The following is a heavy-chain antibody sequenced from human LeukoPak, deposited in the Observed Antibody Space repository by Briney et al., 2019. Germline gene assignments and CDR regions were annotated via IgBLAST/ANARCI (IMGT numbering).Heavy chain of an antibody. CDR1: GFTFSTST. CDR3: ARDPRTMEMATLDY. J-gene: IGHJ4*02. Sequence: QAGGSLRLSCAASGFTFSTSTIHWVRQAPGKGLEWVAVIPDDGSSEHSAESVRGRFTISRDNSKNTVYLQMNSLKTDDTAVYYCARDPRTMEMATLDYWGQGILVTVSS. V-gene: IGHV3-30-3*01. CDR2: IPDDGSSE. D-gene: IGHD5-24*01.